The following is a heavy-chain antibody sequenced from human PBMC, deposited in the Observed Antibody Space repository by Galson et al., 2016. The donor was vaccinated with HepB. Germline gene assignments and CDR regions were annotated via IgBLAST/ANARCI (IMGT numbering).Heavy chain of an antibody. CDR1: GFAFRNYD. CDR3: VRDALPLNPAHYWYFDL. D-gene: IGHD1-14*01. CDR2: IGTAADT. V-gene: IGHV3-13*01. Sequence: SLRLSCAASGFAFRNYDMHWVRQVTGKGLEWVSSIGTAADTYYPGSVKGRFTISRENAKNSLYLQMHSLRADDTAVYYCVRDALPLNPAHYWYFDLWGRGTLVTVSS. J-gene: IGHJ2*01.